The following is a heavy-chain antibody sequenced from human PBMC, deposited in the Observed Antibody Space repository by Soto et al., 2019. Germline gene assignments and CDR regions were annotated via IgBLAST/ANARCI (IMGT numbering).Heavy chain of an antibody. J-gene: IGHJ6*03. CDR2: MNPNSGNT. Sequence: ASVKVSCKASGYTFTSYDINWVRQATGQGLEWMGWMNPNSGNTGYAQKFQGRVTMTRNTSISTAYMELSSLRSEDTAVYYCARVWGDQLGTIFGVGPTYYYYMDVWGKGTTVTVSS. V-gene: IGHV1-8*01. CDR1: GYTFTSYD. CDR3: ARVWGDQLGTIFGVGPTYYYYMDV. D-gene: IGHD3-3*01.